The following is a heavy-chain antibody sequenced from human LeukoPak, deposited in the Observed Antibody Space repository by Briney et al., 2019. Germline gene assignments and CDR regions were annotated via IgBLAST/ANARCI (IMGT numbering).Heavy chain of an antibody. CDR2: ISSSSSYI. CDR3: ARLYSSSWYSAFDI. CDR1: GFTFSSYS. J-gene: IGHJ3*02. D-gene: IGHD6-13*01. V-gene: IGHV3-21*01. Sequence: GGSLRLSCAASGFTFSSYSMNWVRQAPGKGLEWVSSISSSSSYIYYADSVKGRFTISRDNAKNSLYLQMNSLRAEDTAVYYCARLYSSSWYSAFDIWGQGTMVTVS.